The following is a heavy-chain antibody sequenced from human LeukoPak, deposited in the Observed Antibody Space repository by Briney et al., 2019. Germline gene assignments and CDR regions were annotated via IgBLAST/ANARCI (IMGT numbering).Heavy chain of an antibody. V-gene: IGHV4-31*03. CDR2: IYYSGTT. CDR1: GGSISSGGYY. Sequence: SQTLTLTCTVSGGSISSGGYYWSWIRQHPGKGLEWIGYIYYSGTTYYNPSLKSRLTISVDTSKNQFSLKLSSVTAADTAVYYCARSGLSATGEFDYWGQGTLVTVSS. D-gene: IGHD2-15*01. J-gene: IGHJ4*02. CDR3: ARSGLSATGEFDY.